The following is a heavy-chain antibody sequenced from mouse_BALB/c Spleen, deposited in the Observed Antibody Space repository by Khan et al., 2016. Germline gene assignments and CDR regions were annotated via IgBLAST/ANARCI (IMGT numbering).Heavy chain of an antibody. CDR1: GYTFTNYG. J-gene: IGHJ1*01. Sequence: QIQLVQSGPELKKPGKTVKISCKASGYTFTNYGMNWVKQAPGKGLKWMGWINTYSGESTYADAFKGRFAFSLETSANTAYLQINNLKNEDTATYFCARYRDYYGSSRYVDVWGAGTTVTVSS. V-gene: IGHV9-3-1*01. CDR2: INTYSGES. D-gene: IGHD1-1*01. CDR3: ARYRDYYGSSRYVDV.